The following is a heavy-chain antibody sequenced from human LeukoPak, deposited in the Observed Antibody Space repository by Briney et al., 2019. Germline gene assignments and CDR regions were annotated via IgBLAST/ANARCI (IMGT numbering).Heavy chain of an antibody. V-gene: IGHV3-15*01. CDR1: GFSFNNAW. CDR2: IKSKSDGDTS. J-gene: IGHJ4*02. D-gene: IGHD2-15*01. Sequence: PGGSLRLSCAASGFSFNNAWMNWVRQAPGKGLEWVGRIKSKSDGDTSDLAPPVRGRFTISRDDSKNTLYLQMNSLRAEDTAVYYCTKRRGDCSGGQGCGDYWGQGTLVTVSS. CDR3: TKRRGDCSGGQGCGDY.